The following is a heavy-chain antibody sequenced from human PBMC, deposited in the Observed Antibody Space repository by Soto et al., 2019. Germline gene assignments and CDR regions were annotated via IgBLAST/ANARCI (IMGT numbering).Heavy chain of an antibody. V-gene: IGHV4-31*03. CDR3: ARVDYGDYGSYWFDP. CDR2: IYYSGST. Sequence: QVQLQESGPGLVKPSQTLSLTCTVSGGSISSGGYYWIWIRQHPGQGLEWIGYIYYSGSTYYNPSLKSRVTISVDTSKNQVSLKLSSVTAADTAVYYCARVDYGDYGSYWFDPWGQGTLVTVSS. J-gene: IGHJ5*02. D-gene: IGHD4-17*01. CDR1: GGSISSGGYY.